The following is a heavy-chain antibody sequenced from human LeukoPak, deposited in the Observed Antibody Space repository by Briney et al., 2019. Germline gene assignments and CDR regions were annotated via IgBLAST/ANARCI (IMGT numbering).Heavy chain of an antibody. CDR2: ISSNGGNT. CDR3: VKATVTSSYFDYFDY. D-gene: IGHD4-17*01. V-gene: IGHV3-64D*09. Sequence: TGGSLRLSCSASGFSFSICSMHWVRQAPGKGLEYVSAISSNGGNTNYADSVKGRFTISRDNSKNTPYLQMTGLRAEDTAVYYCVKATVTSSYFDYFDYWGQGTLVTVSS. CDR1: GFSFSICS. J-gene: IGHJ4*02.